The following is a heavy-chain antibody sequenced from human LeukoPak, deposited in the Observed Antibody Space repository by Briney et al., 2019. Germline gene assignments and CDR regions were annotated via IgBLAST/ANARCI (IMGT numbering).Heavy chain of an antibody. D-gene: IGHD2-15*01. J-gene: IGHJ3*02. Sequence: GGSLRLSCAASGFTFSSYAMHWVRQAPGKGLEYVSAISSNGGSTYYANSVKGRFTIPRDNSKNTLYLQMGSLRAEDMAVYYCARYCSGGSCFLLDAFDIWGQGTMVTVSS. CDR3: ARYCSGGSCFLLDAFDI. CDR2: ISSNGGST. CDR1: GFTFSSYA. V-gene: IGHV3-64*01.